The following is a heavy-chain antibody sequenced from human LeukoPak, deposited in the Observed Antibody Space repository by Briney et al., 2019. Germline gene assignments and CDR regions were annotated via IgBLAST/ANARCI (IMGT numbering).Heavy chain of an antibody. CDR2: INPSGGST. CDR3: ASEYSSSPEMSYYYYYYGMDV. J-gene: IGHJ6*02. Sequence: ASVKVSCKASGYTFTGYYMHLVRQAPGQGLEWMGIINPSGGSTSYAQKFQGRVTMTRDTSTSTVYMELSSLRSEDTAVYYCASEYSSSPEMSYYYYYYGMDVWGQGTTVTVSS. CDR1: GYTFTGYY. V-gene: IGHV1-46*01. D-gene: IGHD6-6*01.